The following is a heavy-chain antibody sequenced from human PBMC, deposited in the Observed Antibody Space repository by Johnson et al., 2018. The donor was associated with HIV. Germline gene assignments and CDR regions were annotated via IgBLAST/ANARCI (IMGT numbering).Heavy chain of an antibody. D-gene: IGHD7-27*01. CDR2: ISYDGNNK. Sequence: QVQLVESGGGVVQPGRSLRLSCAASGFTFSSYALHWVRQAPGKGLEWVAVISYDGNNKYCADSVKGRFTISRDNSKNTLYLQMNSLRAEDTAVYYCAKDRNWGASGAFDIWGQGTMVTVSS. CDR3: AKDRNWGASGAFDI. J-gene: IGHJ3*02. CDR1: GFTFSSYA. V-gene: IGHV3-30*04.